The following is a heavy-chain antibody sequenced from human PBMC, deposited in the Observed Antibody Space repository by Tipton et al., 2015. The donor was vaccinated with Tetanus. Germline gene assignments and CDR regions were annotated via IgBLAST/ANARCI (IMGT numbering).Heavy chain of an antibody. D-gene: IGHD2-2*01. CDR3: TRGSSRQLPFDK. V-gene: IGHV1-2*02. CDR1: GYIFTGYF. CDR2: INPNTDDT. Sequence: QMQLVQSGPEVKQPGASVRVSCKASGYIFTGYFIHWVRQAPGKGLEWMGWINPNTDDTNFAQKFQGRVTMTRDKSISTAYMELSGLRSDDTAVYFCTRGSSRQLPFDKWGQGSLIRVSS. J-gene: IGHJ4*02.